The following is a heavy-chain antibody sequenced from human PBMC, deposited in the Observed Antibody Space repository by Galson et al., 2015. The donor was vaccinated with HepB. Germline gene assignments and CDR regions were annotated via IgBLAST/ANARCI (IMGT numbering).Heavy chain of an antibody. Sequence: SVKVSCKAFGYTSTGHYLHWVRQVPGQGLEWMGRIHPNTGGTDFGQEFRGRVSMTRDTSISTDYMELSRLRSDDTAVYYCASTIGSGSYYPYYYGLDVWGQGTTVTVSS. CDR2: IHPNTGGT. CDR1: GYTSTGHY. D-gene: IGHD3-10*01. V-gene: IGHV1-2*06. CDR3: ASTIGSGSYYPYYYGLDV. J-gene: IGHJ6*02.